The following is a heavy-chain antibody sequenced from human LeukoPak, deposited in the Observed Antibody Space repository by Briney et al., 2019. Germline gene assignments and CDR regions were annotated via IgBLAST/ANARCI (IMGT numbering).Heavy chain of an antibody. CDR2: IRYDGSNK. Sequence: GGSLRLSCAASGFTFSSYGMHWVRQAPGKGLEWVAFIRYDGSNKYYADSVKGRFTISRDNSKNTLYLQMNSLRAEDTAVYYCARVPYYYDSSGLVDYWGQGTLVTVSS. J-gene: IGHJ4*02. CDR3: ARVPYYYDSSGLVDY. D-gene: IGHD3-22*01. V-gene: IGHV3-30*02. CDR1: GFTFSSYG.